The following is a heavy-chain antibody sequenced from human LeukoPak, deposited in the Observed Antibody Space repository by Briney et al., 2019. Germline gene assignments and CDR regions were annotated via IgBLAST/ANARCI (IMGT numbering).Heavy chain of an antibody. CDR1: GGSISSSTYY. Sequence: SETLSLTCTVSGGSISSSTYYRGWIRQPPGKGLEWIGSFYYSGRTYYNPSLKSPVTISVDTSKSQFSLELSSVTAADTAVYYCARQGSTSWYFDYWGLGTLVTVSS. CDR3: ARQGSTSWYFDY. CDR2: FYYSGRT. J-gene: IGHJ4*02. D-gene: IGHD2-2*01. V-gene: IGHV4-39*01.